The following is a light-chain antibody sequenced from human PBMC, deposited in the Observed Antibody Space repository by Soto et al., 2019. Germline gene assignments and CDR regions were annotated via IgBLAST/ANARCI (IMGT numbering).Light chain of an antibody. Sequence: EIVMTQSPATLSVSPGERATLSCSAGPSISNNLAWYQQKPGQAHTLLIYGASTRATGIPDRFTGSGSGTECTLTISSLQSEDFAVYYCQQSSNWPRTFGQGTKVDIK. CDR2: GAS. J-gene: IGKJ1*01. CDR1: PSISNN. CDR3: QQSSNWPRT. V-gene: IGKV3-15*01.